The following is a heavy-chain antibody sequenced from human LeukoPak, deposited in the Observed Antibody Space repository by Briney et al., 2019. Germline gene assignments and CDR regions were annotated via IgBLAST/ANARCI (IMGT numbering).Heavy chain of an antibody. Sequence: SETLSLTCAVYGGSFSGYYWTWIRQPPGKGLEWIGEINHSGSTNYNPSLSGRVAISLDKSRNHFTLMVTAVTAADTAFYYCARKGPEHLPTYFDHWGRGILVTVSS. CDR1: GGSFSGYY. V-gene: IGHV4-34*01. D-gene: IGHD2-21*01. J-gene: IGHJ4*02. CDR2: INHSGST. CDR3: ARKGPEHLPTYFDH.